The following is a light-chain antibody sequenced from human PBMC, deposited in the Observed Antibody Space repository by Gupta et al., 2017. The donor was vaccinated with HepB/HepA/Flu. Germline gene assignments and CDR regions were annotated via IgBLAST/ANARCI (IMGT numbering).Light chain of an antibody. Sequence: SYVLTQPPSLSVAPGETARITRGGNNIGSKSVHWYQQKPGQAPVLVIQFDGDRPSGIPERFSGSNYGNTATLSFSGVEAGDEADYYCQVWDTGSDHVVFGGGTKLTVL. V-gene: IGLV3-21*04. CDR1: NIGSKS. CDR3: QVWDTGSDHVV. CDR2: FDG. J-gene: IGLJ2*01.